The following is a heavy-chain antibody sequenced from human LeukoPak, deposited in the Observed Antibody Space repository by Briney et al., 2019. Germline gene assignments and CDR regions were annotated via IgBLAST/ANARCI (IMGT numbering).Heavy chain of an antibody. D-gene: IGHD1-26*01. CDR2: INAGNGNT. CDR3: AREGLLLERAFDI. V-gene: IGHV1-3*01. Sequence: GASVKVSCKASGYTFTSYGISWVRQAPGQRLEWMGWINAGNGNTKYSQKFQGRVTITRDTSASTAYMELSSLRSEDTAVYYCAREGLLLERAFDIWGQGTMVTVSS. J-gene: IGHJ3*02. CDR1: GYTFTSYG.